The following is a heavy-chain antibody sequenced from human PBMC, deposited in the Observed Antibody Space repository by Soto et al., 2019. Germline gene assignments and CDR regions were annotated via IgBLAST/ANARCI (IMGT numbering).Heavy chain of an antibody. CDR1: GGSVSSGSYY. Sequence: PSETLSLTCTVSGGSVSSGSYYWSWIRQPPGKGLEWIGYIYYSGSTNYNPSLKSRVTISVDTSKNQFSLKLSSVTAADTAVYYCARMRDTAMADYYYYGMDVWGQGTTVTVSS. CDR3: ARMRDTAMADYYYYGMDV. CDR2: IYYSGST. D-gene: IGHD5-18*01. J-gene: IGHJ6*02. V-gene: IGHV4-61*01.